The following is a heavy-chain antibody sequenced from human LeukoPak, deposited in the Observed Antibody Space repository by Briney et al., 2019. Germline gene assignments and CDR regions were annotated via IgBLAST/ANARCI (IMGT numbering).Heavy chain of an antibody. CDR1: GGSISDSS. CDR2: IYNSGSA. CDR3: AGNPHYYYYYMDV. J-gene: IGHJ6*03. D-gene: IGHD2/OR15-2a*01. Sequence: SETLSLTCTVSGGSISDSSCGWIRQPPGKGLGWIGNIYNSGSANHNPSLKSRVTMSVDTSKNQFSLKLSSVTAAATAVYYCAGNPHYYYYYMDVWGKGTTVTVSS. V-gene: IGHV4-59*12.